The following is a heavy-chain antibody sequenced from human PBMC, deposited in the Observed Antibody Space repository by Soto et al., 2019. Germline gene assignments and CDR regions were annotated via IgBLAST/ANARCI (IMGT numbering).Heavy chain of an antibody. V-gene: IGHV1-69*13. D-gene: IGHD3-22*01. CDR1: GGTFSSYA. Sequence: VASVKVSCKASGGTFSSYAISWVRQAPGQGLEWMGGIIPIFGTANYAQKFQGRVTITADESTSTAYMELSSLRSEDTAVYYCARDLHTYYYDSSGYYYTHFDYWGQGTLVTVSS. J-gene: IGHJ4*02. CDR2: IIPIFGTA. CDR3: ARDLHTYYYDSSGYYYTHFDY.